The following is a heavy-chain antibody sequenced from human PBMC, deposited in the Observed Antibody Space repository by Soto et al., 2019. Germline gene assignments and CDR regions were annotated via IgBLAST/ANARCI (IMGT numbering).Heavy chain of an antibody. CDR3: ARLLGLRAAES. J-gene: IGHJ1*01. V-gene: IGHV4-39*01. CDR2: VYYNEYT. CDR1: GVSISGSTFY. D-gene: IGHD3-16*01. Sequence: QIQLHESGPGLVKPSETLSLTCSVSGVSISGSTFYWGWIRQSPGKGLEWIGSVYYNEYTYYNPSLPSRVTISLQPSKNQFSLNLRSVTAADTAVYYCARLLGLRAAESWGQGTLLTVSS.